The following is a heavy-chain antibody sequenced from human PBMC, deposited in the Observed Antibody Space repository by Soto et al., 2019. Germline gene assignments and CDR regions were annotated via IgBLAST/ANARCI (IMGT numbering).Heavy chain of an antibody. J-gene: IGHJ4*02. CDR2: ISGSGGST. CDR1: GFTFSSYA. V-gene: IGHV3-23*01. D-gene: IGHD3-16*02. Sequence: EVQLLESGGGLVQPGGSLRLSCAASGFTFSSYAMSWVRQAPGKGLEWVSAISGSGGSTYYADSVKGRFTISRDNSKNSLYLQMSSLRAEDTAVYYWAKDQDIWGSYRHFPRGGYWCQGNLVNVSS. CDR3: AKDQDIWGSYRHFPRGGY.